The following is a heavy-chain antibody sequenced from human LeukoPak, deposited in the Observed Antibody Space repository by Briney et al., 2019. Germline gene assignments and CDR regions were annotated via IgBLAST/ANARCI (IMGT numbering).Heavy chain of an antibody. CDR2: ISGSGGST. CDR1: GFTFSSYG. V-gene: IGHV3-23*01. J-gene: IGHJ6*03. D-gene: IGHD4-17*01. Sequence: GGTLRLSCAASGFTFSSYGMSWVRQAPGKGLEWVGAISGSGGSTYYADSVKGRFTISRDNSKKTLYLQMNSLRAEDTAVYYCAKGGDYEIYYYYYYMDVWGKGTTVTVSS. CDR3: AKGGDYEIYYYYYYMDV.